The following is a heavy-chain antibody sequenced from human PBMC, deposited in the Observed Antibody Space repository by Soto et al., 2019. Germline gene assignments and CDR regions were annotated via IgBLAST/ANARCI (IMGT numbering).Heavy chain of an antibody. V-gene: IGHV4-31*03. CDR1: GGSISSGGYY. D-gene: IGHD1-20*01. CDR2: IYYSGST. CDR3: ARFIPGTGSDY. J-gene: IGHJ4*02. Sequence: PSVTMSLTCTVSGGSISSGGYYWSWIRQHPGKSLEWIGYIYYSGSTYYNPSLKSRVTISVDTSTNQFSLKLSSVTAADTAVYYCARFIPGTGSDYWGQGTLVTVSS.